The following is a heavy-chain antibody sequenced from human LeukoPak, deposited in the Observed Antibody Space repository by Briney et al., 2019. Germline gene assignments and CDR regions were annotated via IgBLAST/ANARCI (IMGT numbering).Heavy chain of an antibody. V-gene: IGHV1-69*04. CDR3: ASPRDDSSGWYDAFDI. J-gene: IGHJ3*02. CDR1: GGTFSSYA. CDR2: IIPILGIA. D-gene: IGHD6-19*01. Sequence: ASVKVSCKASGGTFSSYAISWVRQAPGQGLGWMGRIIPILGIANYAQKFQGRVTITADKSTSTAYMELSSLRSEDTAVYYCASPRDDSSGWYDAFDIWGQGTMVTVSS.